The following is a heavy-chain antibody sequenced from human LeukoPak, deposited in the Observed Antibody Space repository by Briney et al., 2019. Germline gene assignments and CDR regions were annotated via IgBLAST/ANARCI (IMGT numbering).Heavy chain of an antibody. J-gene: IGHJ4*02. CDR1: GFTFSSYA. CDR2: ISGSGGST. V-gene: IGHV3-23*01. CDR3: AKSELGYCSGGSCHFDY. D-gene: IGHD2-15*01. Sequence: GGSLRLSCAASGFTFSSYAMSWVRQAPGKGLEWVSAISGSGGSTYYADSVKGRFTISRDNSKNTLYLQMNSLRAEDTAVYYCAKSELGYCSGGSCHFDYWGQGTLVTVSS.